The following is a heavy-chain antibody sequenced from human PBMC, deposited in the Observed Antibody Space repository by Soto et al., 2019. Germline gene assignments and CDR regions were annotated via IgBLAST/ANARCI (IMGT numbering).Heavy chain of an antibody. CDR1: GFTFSGSD. J-gene: IGHJ6*02. V-gene: IGHV3-73*01. CDR2: IRSQPNNYAT. D-gene: IGHD3-22*01. Sequence: GESLKISCTAAGFTFSGSDIHWVRQASGKGLEWVGRIRSQPNNYATTYSESVRGRFTFAREDSQNTAYLQMSSLKIEDTAVYYCAKDYRDYYDSSGYYDPSDYYYYYGMDVWGQGTTVTVSS. CDR3: AKDYRDYYDSSGYYDPSDYYYYYGMDV.